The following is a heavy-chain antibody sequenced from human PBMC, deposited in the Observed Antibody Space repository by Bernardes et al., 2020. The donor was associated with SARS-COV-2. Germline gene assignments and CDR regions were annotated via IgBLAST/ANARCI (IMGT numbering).Heavy chain of an antibody. CDR2: INHSGST. CDR1: GGSFSGYY. J-gene: IGHJ3*02. Sequence: TLSLTCAVYGGSFSGYYWSWIRQPPGKGLEWIGEINHSGSTNYNPSLKSRVTISVDTSKNQFSLKLSSVTAADTAMYYCARGHRPSGYDSSGYYCFDIWGQGTMVTVSS. CDR3: ARGHRPSGYDSSGYYCFDI. V-gene: IGHV4-34*01. D-gene: IGHD3-22*01.